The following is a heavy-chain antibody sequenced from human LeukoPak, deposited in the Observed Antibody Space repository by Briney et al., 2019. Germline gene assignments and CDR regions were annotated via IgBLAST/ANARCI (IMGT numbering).Heavy chain of an antibody. CDR1: GYTSTSYY. V-gene: IGHV1-46*01. CDR3: ARDSRAATLTHAFDI. D-gene: IGHD6-13*01. Sequence: ASVKVSCTASGYTSTSYYMHWVRQAPGQGLEWMGIINPSGGSTSYAQKFQGRVTMTRDTSTSTVYMELGSLRSEDTAVYYCARDSRAATLTHAFDIWGQGTMVTVSS. J-gene: IGHJ3*02. CDR2: INPSGGST.